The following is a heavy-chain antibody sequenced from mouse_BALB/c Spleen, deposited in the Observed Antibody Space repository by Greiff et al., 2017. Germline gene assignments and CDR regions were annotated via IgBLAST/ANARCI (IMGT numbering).Heavy chain of an antibody. CDR1: GYSFTGYF. D-gene: IGHD2-4*01. J-gene: IGHJ2*01. V-gene: IGHV1-20*02. CDR3: ARWGDYVYYFDY. Sequence: VQLQQSGPELVKPGASVKISCKASGYSFTGYFMNWVMQSHGKSLEWIGRINPYNGDTFYNQKFKGKATLTVDKSSSTAHMELRSLASEDTAVYYCARWGDYVYYFDYWGQGTTLTVSS. CDR2: INPYNGDT.